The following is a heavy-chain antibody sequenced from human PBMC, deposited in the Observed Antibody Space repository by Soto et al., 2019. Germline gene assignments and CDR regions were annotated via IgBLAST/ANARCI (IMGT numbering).Heavy chain of an antibody. V-gene: IGHV1-46*01. J-gene: IGHJ6*02. Sequence: GASVKVSCKASGYTFTSYYMHWVRQAPGQGLEWMGIINPSGGSTSYAQKFQGRVTMTRDTSTSTVYMELSSLRSDDTAVYYCARVFLVTAAKYYGKDVWAQGTTDPGSS. CDR1: GYTFTSYY. CDR2: INPSGGST. D-gene: IGHD2-2*01. CDR3: ARVFLVTAAKYYGKDV.